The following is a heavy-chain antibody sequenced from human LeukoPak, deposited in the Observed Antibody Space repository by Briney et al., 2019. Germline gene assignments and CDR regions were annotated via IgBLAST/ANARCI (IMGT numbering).Heavy chain of an antibody. CDR2: IYYSGST. V-gene: IGHV4-59*08. D-gene: IGHD3-16*01. J-gene: IGHJ5*02. CDR3: ARVWGRGWFDP. Sequence: PSETLSLTCTVSGGSISSYYWSWIRQPPGKGLEWIGYIYYSGSTNYNPSLKSRVTISVDTSKNQFSLKLSSVTAADTAVYYCARVWGRGWFDPWGQGTLVTVSS. CDR1: GGSISSYY.